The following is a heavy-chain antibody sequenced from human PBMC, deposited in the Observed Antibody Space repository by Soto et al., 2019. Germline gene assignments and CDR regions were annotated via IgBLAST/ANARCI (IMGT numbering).Heavy chain of an antibody. CDR1: GFTFSNYW. J-gene: IGHJ4*02. V-gene: IGHV3-7*01. CDR2: IKFDGSNK. D-gene: IGHD3-10*01. CDR3: ARDSGYGSGNSVNHYFDY. Sequence: GGSLRLSCVVSGFTFSNYWMSWVRQAPGKGLEWVARIKFDGSNKQYVDSAKGRFTISRDNADNSLYLQMNSLRVEDTALYYCARDSGYGSGNSVNHYFDYWGQGTLVTVSS.